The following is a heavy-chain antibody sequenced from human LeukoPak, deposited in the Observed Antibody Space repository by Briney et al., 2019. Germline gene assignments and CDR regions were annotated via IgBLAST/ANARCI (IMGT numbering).Heavy chain of an antibody. CDR2: IRYDGSNK. CDR1: GFTFSSYG. Sequence: GGSLRLSCAASGFTFSSYGMHWVRQAPGKGLEWVAFIRYDGSNKYYADSVKGRFTISRDNSKNTLYLQMNSLRAEDTAVYYCAHLLLWFGDLPRNDAFDIWGQGTMVTVSS. D-gene: IGHD3-10*01. V-gene: IGHV3-30*02. CDR3: AHLLLWFGDLPRNDAFDI. J-gene: IGHJ3*02.